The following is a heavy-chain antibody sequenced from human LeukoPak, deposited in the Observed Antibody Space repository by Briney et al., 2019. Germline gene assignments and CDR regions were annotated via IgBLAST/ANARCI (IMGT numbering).Heavy chain of an antibody. V-gene: IGHV3-30-3*01. J-gene: IGHJ6*02. D-gene: IGHD3-3*01. CDR1: GFTFSSYA. CDR2: ISYDGSNK. Sequence: GGSLRLSCAASGFTFSSYAMHWVRQAPGKGLEWVAVISYDGSNKYYADSVKGRFTISRDNSKNTLYLQMNSLRAEDTAVYYCAREPGTYYDFWSGYYTGYYYGMDVWGQGTTVTVSS. CDR3: AREPGTYYDFWSGYYTGYYYGMDV.